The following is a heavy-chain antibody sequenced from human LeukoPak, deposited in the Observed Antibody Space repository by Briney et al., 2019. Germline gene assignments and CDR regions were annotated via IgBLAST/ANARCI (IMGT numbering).Heavy chain of an antibody. D-gene: IGHD2-8*01. Sequence: SETLSLTCTVSGGSISSYYWSWIRQPSCKGLERIGRFYTSGSTNYNPSLKSRVTISVDKSKNQFSLKLSSVTAADTAVYYCARDGVSMDVWGKGTTVTVSS. CDR3: ARDGVSMDV. CDR2: FYTSGST. V-gene: IGHV4-4*07. J-gene: IGHJ6*04. CDR1: GGSISSYY.